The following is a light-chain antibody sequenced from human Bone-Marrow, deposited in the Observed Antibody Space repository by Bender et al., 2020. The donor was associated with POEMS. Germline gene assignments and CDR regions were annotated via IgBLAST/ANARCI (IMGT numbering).Light chain of an antibody. CDR3: CSFAGGDTWV. V-gene: IGLV2-23*02. J-gene: IGLJ1*01. CDR1: SSDVGSYNL. CDR2: EVT. Sequence: QSALTQPASVSASRGQSITISCAGSSSDVGSYNLVSWYQQHPGKAPKVIIYEVTKWPSGVSTRFSGSKSGNTASLTISGLQTEDEGDYFCCSFAGGDTWVFGTGTRVTVL.